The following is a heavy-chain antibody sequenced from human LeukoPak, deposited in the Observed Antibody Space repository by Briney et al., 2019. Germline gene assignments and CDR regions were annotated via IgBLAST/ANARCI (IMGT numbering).Heavy chain of an antibody. V-gene: IGHV3-23*01. CDR1: GFTFSSYA. Sequence: GGSLRLSCAASGFTFSSYAMSWVRQAPGKGLEWVSAISGSDGSTYYADSVKGRFTISRDNSKNTLYLQMNSLRAEDTAVYYCAKGGVPYYYYGMDVWGQGTTVTVSS. D-gene: IGHD6-25*01. J-gene: IGHJ6*02. CDR3: AKGGVPYYYYGMDV. CDR2: ISGSDGST.